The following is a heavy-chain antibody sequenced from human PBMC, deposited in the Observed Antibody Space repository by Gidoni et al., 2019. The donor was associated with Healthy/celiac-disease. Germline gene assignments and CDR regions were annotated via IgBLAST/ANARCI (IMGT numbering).Heavy chain of an antibody. V-gene: IGHV3-30*18. CDR1: GFTFSSYG. Sequence: QVQLVESVGGVVQPGRSLRLSCAASGFTFSSYGMHWVRQAPGKGLEWVAVMSYDGSNKYYAVSVKGRFTSSRDNSKHPLYLQMNSLIAEDTAVYYCAKFGQWLAKDFDYWGQGTLVTVSS. J-gene: IGHJ4*02. CDR3: AKFGQWLAKDFDY. D-gene: IGHD6-19*01. CDR2: MSYDGSNK.